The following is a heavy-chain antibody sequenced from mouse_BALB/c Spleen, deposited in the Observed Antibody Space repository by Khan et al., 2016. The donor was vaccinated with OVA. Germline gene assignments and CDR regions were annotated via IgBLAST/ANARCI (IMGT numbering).Heavy chain of an antibody. D-gene: IGHD1-1*01. CDR1: GYNFTSYW. J-gene: IGHJ1*01. CDR3: ARRSYYGSRFFDV. Sequence: QVQLKQSGAELVKPGTSVKLSCKASGYNFTSYWINWVRLRPGQGLEWIGDIYPGSGSIHYNEKFKSKATLTVDTSSSTAYMQLSSLASEDSALYYCARRSYYGSRFFDVWGAGTTVTVSS. CDR2: IYPGSGSI. V-gene: IGHV1-55*01.